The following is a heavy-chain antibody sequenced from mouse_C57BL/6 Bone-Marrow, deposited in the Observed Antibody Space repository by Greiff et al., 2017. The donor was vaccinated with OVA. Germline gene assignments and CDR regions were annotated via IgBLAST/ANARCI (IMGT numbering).Heavy chain of an antibody. CDR3: APNWAGYWYFDV. Sequence: QVQLQQPGAELVRPGTSVKLSCKASGYTFTSYWMHWVKQRPGQGLEWIGVIDPSDSYTNYNQKFKGKATLTVDTSSSTAYMQLSSLTSEDSAVYYCAPNWAGYWYFDVWGTGTTVTVSS. J-gene: IGHJ1*03. CDR1: GYTFTSYW. CDR2: IDPSDSYT. V-gene: IGHV1-59*01. D-gene: IGHD4-1*01.